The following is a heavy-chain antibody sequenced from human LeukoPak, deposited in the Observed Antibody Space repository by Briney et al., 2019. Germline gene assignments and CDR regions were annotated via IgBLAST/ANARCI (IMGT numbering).Heavy chain of an antibody. CDR1: GGSLRGDNYS. J-gene: IGHJ4*02. CDR3: ALNGDS. CDR2: IHHSGST. D-gene: IGHD2-8*01. Sequence: TETLSLTCTVSGGSLRGDNYSWTWIRQPPGRGLEWIGNIHHSGSTNYNPSLKSRVTISVDTSKNQFSLRLSSVTAADTAMYYCALNGDSWGQGNLVTVSS. V-gene: IGHV4-61*01.